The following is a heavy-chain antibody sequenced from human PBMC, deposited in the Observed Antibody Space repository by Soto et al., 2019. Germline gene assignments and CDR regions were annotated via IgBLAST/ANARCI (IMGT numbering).Heavy chain of an antibody. CDR1: GFTVSSNY. CDR2: IYSGGST. V-gene: IGHV3-66*01. CDR3: AREGIRSPLYY. D-gene: IGHD4-17*01. J-gene: IGHJ4*02. Sequence: EVQLVESGGGLVQPGGSLRLSCAVSGFTVSSNYMSRVRQAPGKGLEWVSVIYSGGSTYYADSVKGRFTISRDNSKNTLYLQMNSLRAEDTAVYYCAREGIRSPLYYWGQGTLVTVSS.